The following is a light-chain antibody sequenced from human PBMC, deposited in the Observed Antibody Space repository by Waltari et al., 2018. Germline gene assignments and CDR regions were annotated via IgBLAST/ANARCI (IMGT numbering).Light chain of an antibody. V-gene: IGKV3-11*01. Sequence: EIVLTQSPATLSLYPGERATLSFRGSQTVRSYLAWYQQRPGQTPRLLIFDASSRATGISAKFSGSGSGTDVTLTVSNLEPEDFAVYYCQQRSNWPYTFGQGTRVEIK. CDR2: DAS. CDR3: QQRSNWPYT. J-gene: IGKJ2*01. CDR1: QTVRSY.